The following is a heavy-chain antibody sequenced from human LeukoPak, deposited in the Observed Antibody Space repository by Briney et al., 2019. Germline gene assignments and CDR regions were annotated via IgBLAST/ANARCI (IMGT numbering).Heavy chain of an antibody. V-gene: IGHV3-53*01. J-gene: IGHJ4*02. Sequence: GGSLRLSCAASGLTVNNNYMNRVRQAPGKGLEWVSALYIGGNTYYADSVRGRFTISRDNSKNTLYLQMNSLRAEDTAIYYCITAAGYNFGQYWGQGTLVTVSS. D-gene: IGHD5-18*01. CDR2: LYIGGNT. CDR1: GLTVNNNY. CDR3: ITAAGYNFGQY.